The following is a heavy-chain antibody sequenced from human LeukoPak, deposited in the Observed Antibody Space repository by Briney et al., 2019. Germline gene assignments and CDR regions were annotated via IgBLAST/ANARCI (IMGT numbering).Heavy chain of an antibody. Sequence: SETLSLTCTVSGGSVSSGSYYWSWIRQPPGKGLEWIGYIYYSGSTNYNPSLKSRVTMSVDTSKNQFSLKLSSVTAADTAVYYCARDRYYDSSGYYLIYFDYWGQGTLVTVSS. J-gene: IGHJ4*02. CDR3: ARDRYYDSSGYYLIYFDY. D-gene: IGHD3-22*01. CDR2: IYYSGST. CDR1: GGSVSSGSYY. V-gene: IGHV4-61*01.